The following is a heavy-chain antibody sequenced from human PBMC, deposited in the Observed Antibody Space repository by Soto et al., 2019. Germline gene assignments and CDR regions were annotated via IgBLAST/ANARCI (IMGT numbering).Heavy chain of an antibody. V-gene: IGHV4-59*08. CDR1: GGSISSYY. D-gene: IGHD2-2*03. CDR3: ASLRVDIVVVPAAPLYYMDV. CDR2: IYYSGST. Sequence: SETLSLTCTVSGGSISSYYWSWIRQPPGKGLEWIGYIYYSGSTNYNPSLKSRVTISVDTSKNQFSLKLSSVTAADTAVYYCASLRVDIVVVPAAPLYYMDVWGKGTTVTVSS. J-gene: IGHJ6*03.